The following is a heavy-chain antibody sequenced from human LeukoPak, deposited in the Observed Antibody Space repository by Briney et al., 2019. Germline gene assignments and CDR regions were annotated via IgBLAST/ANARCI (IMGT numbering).Heavy chain of an antibody. Sequence: GGSLRLSCAASGFTFRSYAMSRVRQAPGKGLEWVSAITDSGGYTDYADSVKGRFTISRDNSKNTLHLQMNSLRAEDTAVYYCAKRFGGNYGHFDYWGQGTRVSVFS. V-gene: IGHV3-23*01. J-gene: IGHJ4*02. D-gene: IGHD3-10*01. CDR1: GFTFRSYA. CDR2: ITDSGGYT. CDR3: AKRFGGNYGHFDY.